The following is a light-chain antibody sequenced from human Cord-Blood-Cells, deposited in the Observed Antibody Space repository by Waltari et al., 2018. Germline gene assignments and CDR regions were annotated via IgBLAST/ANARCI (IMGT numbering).Light chain of an antibody. Sequence: QSALTQPRSVSGSPGQSVTISCTGTSSDVGGYNYFSWYQQHPGKAPKLMIYDVSKRPSGFPDRFSGSKSGNTASLTISGLQAEDEADYYCCSYAGSYTLVFGGGTKLTVL. J-gene: IGLJ2*01. CDR1: SSDVGGYNY. CDR3: CSYAGSYTLV. CDR2: DVS. V-gene: IGLV2-11*01.